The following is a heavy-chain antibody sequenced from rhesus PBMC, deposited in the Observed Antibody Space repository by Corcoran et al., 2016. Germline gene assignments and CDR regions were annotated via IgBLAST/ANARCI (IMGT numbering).Heavy chain of an antibody. D-gene: IGHD1-20*01. V-gene: IGHV4-65*01. CDR1: GGSISSSNW. CDR2: ISGSRGST. J-gene: IGHJ6*01. Sequence: QVQLQESGPGLVKPSETLSLTCAVSGGSISSSNWWIWIRQPPGKGLEWIGFISGSRGSTSYNPSLKSRVTISPDTAKNQFSLKLSSVTAADTAVYYCASKAGTMGYYGLDSWGQGVVVTVSS. CDR3: ASKAGTMGYYGLDS.